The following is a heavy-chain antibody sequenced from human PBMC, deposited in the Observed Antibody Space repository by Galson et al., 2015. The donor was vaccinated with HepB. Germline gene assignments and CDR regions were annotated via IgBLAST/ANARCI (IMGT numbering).Heavy chain of an antibody. CDR1: GGTFSSYA. CDR3: ARDPTPDYGDYGGIGFDI. D-gene: IGHD4-17*01. CDR2: IIPIFGTA. V-gene: IGHV1-69*06. J-gene: IGHJ3*02. Sequence: SVKVSCKASGGTFSSYAISWVRQAPGQGLEWMGGIIPIFGTANYAQKFQGRVTITADKSTSTAYMELSSLRSADTAVYYCARDPTPDYGDYGGIGFDIWGQGTMVTVSS.